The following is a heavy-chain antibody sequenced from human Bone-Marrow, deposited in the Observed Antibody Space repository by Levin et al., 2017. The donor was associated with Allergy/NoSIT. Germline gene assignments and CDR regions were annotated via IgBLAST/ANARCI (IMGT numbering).Heavy chain of an antibody. D-gene: IGHD6-6*01. CDR2: IKPDGTER. CDR1: GFSFSGYW. Sequence: GGSLRLSCAASGFSFSGYWMSWVRQAPGKGLEWLANIKPDGTERYYADSVKGRFTISRDNANNSVFLHLDSLRDEDTAVYYCARGGGSTSSRDWFDSWGQGTLVTVSS. J-gene: IGHJ5*01. CDR3: ARGGGSTSSRDWFDS. V-gene: IGHV3-7*03.